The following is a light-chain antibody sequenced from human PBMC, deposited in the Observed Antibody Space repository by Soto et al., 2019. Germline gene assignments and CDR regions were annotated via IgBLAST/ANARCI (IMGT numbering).Light chain of an antibody. CDR1: SSDVGGYNY. CDR2: DVS. Sequence: QSALTQPRSVSGSPGQSFTISCTGTSSDVGGYNYVSWYQQHPGKAPKLMIYDVSKRPSGVPDRFSGSKSGNTASLTISGLQAEDEADYYCCSYAGGYTPHNYVFGTGTKVTVL. J-gene: IGLJ1*01. CDR3: CSYAGGYTPHNYV. V-gene: IGLV2-11*01.